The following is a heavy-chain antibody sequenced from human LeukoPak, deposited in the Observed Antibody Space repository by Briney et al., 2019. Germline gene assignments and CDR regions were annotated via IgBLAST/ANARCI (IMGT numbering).Heavy chain of an antibody. J-gene: IGHJ4*02. CDR3: AGRDSSSWLDY. Sequence: ASVKVSCKASGYTFTGYYMHWVRQAPGQGLEWMGWINPNSGGTNYAQKFQARVTMTSDTSISTVHMYLSRLRSDDTAVYYCAGRDSSSWLDYWGQGTLVTVSS. D-gene: IGHD6-13*01. CDR1: GYTFTGYY. CDR2: INPNSGGT. V-gene: IGHV1-2*02.